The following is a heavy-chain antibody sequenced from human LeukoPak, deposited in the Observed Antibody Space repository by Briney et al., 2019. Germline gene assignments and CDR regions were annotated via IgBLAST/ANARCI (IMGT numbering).Heavy chain of an antibody. CDR2: ISGSGGST. J-gene: IGHJ5*02. CDR1: GFTFSSYA. CDR3: AKSCGWPLYGWFDP. V-gene: IGHV3-23*01. D-gene: IGHD6-19*01. Sequence: GGSLRLSCAASGFTFSSYAMSWVRQAPGKGLEWVSAISGSGGSTYYADSVKGRFTISGDNSKNTLYLQMNSLRAEDTAVYYCAKSCGWPLYGWFDPWGQGTLVTVSS.